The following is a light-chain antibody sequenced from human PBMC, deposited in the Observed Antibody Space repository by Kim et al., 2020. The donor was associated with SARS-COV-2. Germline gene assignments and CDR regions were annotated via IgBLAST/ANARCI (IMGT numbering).Light chain of an antibody. CDR1: KLGDKY. CDR3: QTWDSSTAI. V-gene: IGLV3-1*01. Sequence: SYELTQPPSVSVSPGQTASITCSGDKLGDKYVCWYQQKPGQSPVLVIYQDTKWPSGIPERFSGSNSGNTATLTISGTQAMDEADYYCQTWDSSTAIFGGGTQLTVL. CDR2: QDT. J-gene: IGLJ2*01.